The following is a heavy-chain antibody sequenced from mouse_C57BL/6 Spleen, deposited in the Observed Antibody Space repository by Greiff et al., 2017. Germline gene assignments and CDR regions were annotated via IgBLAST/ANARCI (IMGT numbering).Heavy chain of an antibody. CDR2: IRNKANGYTT. D-gene: IGHD4-1*01. CDR1: GFTFTDYY. Sequence: EVQGVESGGGLVQPGGSLSLSCAASGFTFTDYYMSWVRQPPGKALEWLGFIRNKANGYTTEYSAPVKGRFTITRDNSQSILYLQMNALRAEDSATYYCARLTGNGFAYWGQGTLVTVSA. CDR3: ARLTGNGFAY. J-gene: IGHJ3*01. V-gene: IGHV7-3*01.